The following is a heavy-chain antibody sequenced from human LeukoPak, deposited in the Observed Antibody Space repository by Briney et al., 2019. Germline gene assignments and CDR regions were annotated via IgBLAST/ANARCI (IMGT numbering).Heavy chain of an antibody. CDR3: ANSYYDSSGYY. V-gene: IGHV3-23*01. CDR2: ISAGGGTS. J-gene: IGHJ4*02. Sequence: GGSLRLSCAASGFTFTYYAMTWVRQAPGKGLEWVSTISAGGGTSYYSDSVKGRFTVSTDNSKNTLYLRMNSLRADDTAVYYCANSYYDSSGYYWGQGTLVTASS. CDR1: GFTFTYYA. D-gene: IGHD3-22*01.